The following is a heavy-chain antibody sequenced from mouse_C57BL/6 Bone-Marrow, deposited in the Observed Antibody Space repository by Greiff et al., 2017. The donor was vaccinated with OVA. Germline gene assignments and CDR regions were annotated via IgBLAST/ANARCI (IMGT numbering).Heavy chain of an antibody. Sequence: QVQLKQSGAELARPGASVKMSCKASGYTFTSYTMHWVKQRPGQGLEWIGYINPSSGYTKYNQKFKDKATLTADKSSSTAYMQLSSLTSEDSAVYYCARARSYWYFDVWGTGTTVTGSS. CDR3: ARARSYWYFDV. V-gene: IGHV1-4*01. CDR2: INPSSGYT. CDR1: GYTFTSYT. J-gene: IGHJ1*03.